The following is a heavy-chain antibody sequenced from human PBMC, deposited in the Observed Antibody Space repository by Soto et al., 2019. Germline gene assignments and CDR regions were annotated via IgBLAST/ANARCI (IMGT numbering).Heavy chain of an antibody. CDR3: ARSINYDFWSGGYYYYYMDV. V-gene: IGHV4-59*01. CDR1: GGSISSYY. D-gene: IGHD3-3*01. Sequence: PSETLSLTCTVSGGSISSYYWSWIRQPPGKGLEWIGYIYYSGSTNYNPSLKSRVTISVDTSKNQFSLKLSSVTAADTAVYYCARSINYDFWSGGYYYYYMDVWGKGTTVTVSS. CDR2: IYYSGST. J-gene: IGHJ6*03.